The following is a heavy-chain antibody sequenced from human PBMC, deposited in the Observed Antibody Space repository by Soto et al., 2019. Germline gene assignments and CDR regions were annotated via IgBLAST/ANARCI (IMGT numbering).Heavy chain of an antibody. CDR3: AREGREGDYYYYYYMDV. D-gene: IGHD2-21*02. Sequence: EVQLVESGGGLVGPGGSLRLSCAASGFTLTTYNMNWVRQGPGKGLEWVSSISSRSSYIYYADSVKGRFTIPRDNAKNSLYLQMNSLRAEDTAVYYCAREGREGDYYYYYYMDVWGKGTPVTVSS. CDR1: GFTLTTYN. V-gene: IGHV3-21*01. J-gene: IGHJ6*03. CDR2: ISSRSSYI.